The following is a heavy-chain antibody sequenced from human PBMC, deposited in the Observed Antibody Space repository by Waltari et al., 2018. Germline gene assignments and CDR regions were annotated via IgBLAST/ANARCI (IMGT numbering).Heavy chain of an antibody. CDR3: ARDGARVGATVGDDY. CDR2: IYHSGST. D-gene: IGHD1-26*01. Sequence: QLPLQEAGPGLVKPSETLSLTCTVSGYSISSGYYRGWIRQPPGTGLEWIGSIYHSGSTYYNPSLKSRVTISVDTSKNQFSLKLSAVTAADTAVYYCARDGARVGATVGDDYWGQGTLVTVSS. CDR1: GYSISSGYY. V-gene: IGHV4-38-2*02. J-gene: IGHJ4*02.